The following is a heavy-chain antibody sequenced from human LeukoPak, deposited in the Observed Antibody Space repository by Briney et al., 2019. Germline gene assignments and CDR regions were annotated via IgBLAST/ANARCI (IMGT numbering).Heavy chain of an antibody. D-gene: IGHD3-10*01. J-gene: IGHJ3*02. CDR3: ARPGAVRGVIIKAGDAFDI. CDR1: GGTFSSYA. CDR2: IIPIFGIA. Sequence: SVKVSCKASGGTFSSYAISWVRQAPGQGLEWMGRIIPIFGIANYAQKFQGRVTITADESTSTAYMELSSLRSEDTAVYYCARPGAVRGVIIKAGDAFDIWGQGTMVTVSS. V-gene: IGHV1-69*13.